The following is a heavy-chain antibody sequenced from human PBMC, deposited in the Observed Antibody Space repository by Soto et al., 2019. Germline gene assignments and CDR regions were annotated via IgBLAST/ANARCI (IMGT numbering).Heavy chain of an antibody. CDR2: VYNIGSL. D-gene: IGHD3-3*01. Sequence: QVQLQESGPGLVKPSETLSLTCTVSGGSVSSGTYYWSWIRQPPGKGLEWIGYVYNIGSLNYNPSLKSRVTISVHTFKNQFSLKLTSVTAADTAVYYCARADWSLPFDPWGQGTLVTVSS. CDR1: GGSVSSGTYY. V-gene: IGHV4-61*01. CDR3: ARADWSLPFDP. J-gene: IGHJ5*02.